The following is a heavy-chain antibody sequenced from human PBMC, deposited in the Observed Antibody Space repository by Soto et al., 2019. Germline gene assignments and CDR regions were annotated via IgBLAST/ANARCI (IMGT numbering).Heavy chain of an antibody. CDR1: GYSFTSYW. J-gene: IGHJ4*02. Sequence: GSLKISCKGSGYSFTSYWISWVRQMPGKGLEWMGRIDPIDSYTNYSPSFQGHVTISADKSISTAYLQWSSLKASDTAMYYCASFQAAAAPYFDYWGQGTLVTVSS. V-gene: IGHV5-10-1*01. D-gene: IGHD6-13*01. CDR3: ASFQAAAAPYFDY. CDR2: IDPIDSYT.